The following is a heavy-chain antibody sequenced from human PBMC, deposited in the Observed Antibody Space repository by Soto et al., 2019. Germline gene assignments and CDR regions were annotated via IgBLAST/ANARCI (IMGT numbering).Heavy chain of an antibody. D-gene: IGHD6-13*01. CDR3: AKGVYSSSSTNWFDP. CDR2: ISGSGGST. CDR1: GFTFSSYA. J-gene: IGHJ5*02. V-gene: IGHV3-23*01. Sequence: GGSLRLACAASGFTFSSYAMSWVRQAPGKGLEWVSAISGSGGSTYYADSVKGRFTISRDNSKNTLYLQMNSLGAEDTAVYYCAKGVYSSSSTNWFDPWGQGTLVTVSS.